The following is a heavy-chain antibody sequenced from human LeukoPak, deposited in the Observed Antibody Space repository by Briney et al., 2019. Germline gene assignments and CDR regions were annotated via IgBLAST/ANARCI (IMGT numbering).Heavy chain of an antibody. CDR1: GFTFSDYY. CDR3: AKANYGDYGGYYYYMDV. J-gene: IGHJ6*03. CDR2: ISSSGTTI. Sequence: PGGSLRLSCAASGFTFSDYYMSWIRQAPGKGLEWVSYISSSGTTIYYADSVRGRFTISRDNAKNSLYLQMNSLRGEDTALYYCAKANYGDYGGYYYYMDVWGKGTTVTISS. D-gene: IGHD4-17*01. V-gene: IGHV3-11*01.